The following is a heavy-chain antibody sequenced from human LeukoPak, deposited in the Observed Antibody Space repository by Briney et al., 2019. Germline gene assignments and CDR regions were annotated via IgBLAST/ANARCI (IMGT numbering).Heavy chain of an antibody. CDR3: AREEFLHEIDSSGYFVY. D-gene: IGHD3-22*01. Sequence: SETLSLTCTVSGGSITGYYWNWIRQPAGQGMEWLGRVYSSGVGNYNPSLTSRVTMSVDTSKNQFSLKLTSLTAADTAVYYCAREEFLHEIDSSGYFVYWGQGTLVTVSS. V-gene: IGHV4-4*07. CDR1: GGSITGYY. CDR2: VYSSGVG. J-gene: IGHJ4*02.